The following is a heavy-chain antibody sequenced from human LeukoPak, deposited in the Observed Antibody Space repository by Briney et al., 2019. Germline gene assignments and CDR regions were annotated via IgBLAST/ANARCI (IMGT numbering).Heavy chain of an antibody. CDR3: TTHYDVLTGYYRADWFDP. J-gene: IGHJ5*02. CDR2: VKRKGDGETT. V-gene: IGHV3-15*01. Sequence: GGSLRLSCVGSKFTFRDAWMSWVRQAPGKGLEWVGRVKRKGDGETTDYASSVKGRFTVSRDDSKNMVFLQMNSLQTEDKAVYFCTTHYDVLTGYYRADWFDPWGRGTLVTVSS. CDR1: KFTFRDAW. D-gene: IGHD3/OR15-3a*01.